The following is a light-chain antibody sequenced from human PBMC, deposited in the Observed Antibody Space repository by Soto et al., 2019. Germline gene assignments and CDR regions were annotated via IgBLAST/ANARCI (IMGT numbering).Light chain of an antibody. Sequence: DIQMTQSPSTLSAFVGDRVTITCRASQSISYWLAWYQQKPGKAPKLLIYNASGLESGVPSRFSGSGSGTELTLTISSLQPDDFGTYYCQQYNSYSPTFGQGTKVEIK. V-gene: IGKV1-5*01. CDR3: QQYNSYSPT. CDR1: QSISYW. J-gene: IGKJ1*01. CDR2: NAS.